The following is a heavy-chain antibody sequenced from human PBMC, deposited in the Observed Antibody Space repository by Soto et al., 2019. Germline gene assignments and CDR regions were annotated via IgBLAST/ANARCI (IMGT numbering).Heavy chain of an antibody. CDR3: AKTGASSGYDYLPFDY. D-gene: IGHD5-12*01. CDR1: GFTFSSDA. CDR2: ISGSGGST. Sequence: PGGSLRLSCAASGFTFSSDAMSWFRQAPGKGLEWVSAISGSGGSTYYADSVKGRFTISRDNSKNTLYLQMNSLRAEDTAVYYYAKTGASSGYDYLPFDYWGQGTLVTVSS. V-gene: IGHV3-23*01. J-gene: IGHJ4*02.